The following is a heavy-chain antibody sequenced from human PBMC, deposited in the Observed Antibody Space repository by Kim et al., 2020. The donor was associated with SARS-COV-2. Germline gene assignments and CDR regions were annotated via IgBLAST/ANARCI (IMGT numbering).Heavy chain of an antibody. J-gene: IGHJ3*02. Sequence: GGSLRLSCAASGFTFGDYAMHWVRQAPGKGLEWVSGISWNSGSIGYADSVKGRFTISRDNAKNSLYLQMNSLRAEDTALYYCAKDGGGKGIAVADDAFDIWGQGTMVTVSS. CDR3: AKDGGGKGIAVADDAFDI. CDR2: ISWNSGSI. D-gene: IGHD6-19*01. CDR1: GFTFGDYA. V-gene: IGHV3-9*01.